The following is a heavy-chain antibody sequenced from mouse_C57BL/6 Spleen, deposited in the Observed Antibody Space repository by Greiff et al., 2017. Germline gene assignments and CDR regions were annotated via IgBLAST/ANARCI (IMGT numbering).Heavy chain of an antibody. J-gene: IGHJ2*01. Sequence: QVQLQQPGAELVKPGASVKLSCKASGYTFTSYWMHWVKQRPGQGLEWIGMIHPNSGSTNYNEKFKSKATLTVDKSSSTAYMQLSSLTSKDSAVYYSAIYYYGSSYCDDWGQGTTLTVSS. CDR2: IHPNSGST. D-gene: IGHD1-1*01. CDR1: GYTFTSYW. CDR3: AIYYYGSSYCDD. V-gene: IGHV1-64*01.